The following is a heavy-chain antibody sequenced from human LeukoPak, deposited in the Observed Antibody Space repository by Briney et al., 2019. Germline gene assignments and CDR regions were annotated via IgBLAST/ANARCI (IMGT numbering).Heavy chain of an antibody. CDR2: IYPGDSET. CDR1: GSSFTSYW. J-gene: IGHJ4*02. V-gene: IGHV5-51*01. D-gene: IGHD2-2*01. Sequence: GESLQISCQGSGSSFTSYWIGGVRQLPGKGVEGMGIIYPGDSETRYSPSFQGHVTISADKSISTAYLQWSSLKASDTAMYYCARGRRLPSYCSSTSCPRGYFDYWGQGTLVTVSS. CDR3: ARGRRLPSYCSSTSCPRGYFDY.